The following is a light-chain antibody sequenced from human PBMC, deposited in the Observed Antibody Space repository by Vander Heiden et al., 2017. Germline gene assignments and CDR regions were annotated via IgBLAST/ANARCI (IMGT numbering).Light chain of an antibody. CDR2: GKN. CDR3: NSRDSSGNHLV. CDR1: SLRSYY. J-gene: IGLJ2*01. Sequence: TLRITCQGDSLRSYYASWYQQKPGQAPVLVIYGKNNRPSGIPDRFSGSSSGNTASVTTTGAQAEDEADYYCNSRDSSGNHLVFDGGTKLTVL. V-gene: IGLV3-19*01.